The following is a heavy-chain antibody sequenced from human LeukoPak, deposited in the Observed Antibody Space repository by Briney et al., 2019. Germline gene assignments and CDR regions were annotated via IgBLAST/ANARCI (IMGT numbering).Heavy chain of an antibody. CDR3: AAGGSYGFYYYGMDV. CDR1: GYTFTGYY. CDR2: INPNSGGT. D-gene: IGHD1-26*01. J-gene: IGHJ6*02. Sequence: ASVKVSCKASGYTFTGYYMHWVRQAPGQGLEWMGRINPNSGGTNYAQEFQGRVTMTRDTSISTAYMELSRLRSDDTAVYYCAAGGSYGFYYYGMDVWGQGTTVTVSS. V-gene: IGHV1-2*06.